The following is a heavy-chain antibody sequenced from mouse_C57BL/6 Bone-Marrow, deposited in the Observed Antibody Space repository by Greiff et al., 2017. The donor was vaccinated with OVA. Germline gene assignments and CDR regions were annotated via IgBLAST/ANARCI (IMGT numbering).Heavy chain of an antibody. CDR1: GYTFTSYW. J-gene: IGHJ2*01. V-gene: IGHV1-7*01. D-gene: IGHD2-2*01. Sequence: VQGVESGAELAKPGASVKLSCKASGYTFTSYWMHWVKQRPGQGLEWIGYINPSSGYTKYNHKFKDKATLTADKSSSTGYMQLSSLTYEDSAVYYGAREGGGYDAGYYLDYWGQGTTLTVSS. CDR3: AREGGGYDAGYYLDY. CDR2: INPSSGYT.